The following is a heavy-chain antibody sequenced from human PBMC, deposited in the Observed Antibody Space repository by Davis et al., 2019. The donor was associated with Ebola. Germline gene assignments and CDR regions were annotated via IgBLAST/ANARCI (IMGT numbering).Heavy chain of an antibody. CDR2: IRSKANSYAT. Sequence: GESLKISCAASGFTFSGSAMHWVRQASGKGLEWVGRIRSKANSYATAYAASVKGRFTISRDDSKNTAYLQMNSLKTEDTAVYYCTTFPITMIVVVLDYWGQGTLVTVSS. D-gene: IGHD3-22*01. CDR1: GFTFSGSA. V-gene: IGHV3-73*01. J-gene: IGHJ4*02. CDR3: TTFPITMIVVVLDY.